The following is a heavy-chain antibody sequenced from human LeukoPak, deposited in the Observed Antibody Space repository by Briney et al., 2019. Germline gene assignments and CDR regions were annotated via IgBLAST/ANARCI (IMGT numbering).Heavy chain of an antibody. CDR2: MNPNSGNT. CDR3: ARLMTYYDFWSGSRRDAFDI. V-gene: IGHV1-8*01. Sequence: ASVKVSCKASGYTFTSYDINWVRQATGQGLEWMGWMNPNSGNTGYAQKFQGRVTMTRNTSISTAYMELSSLRSEDTAVYYCARLMTYYDFWSGSRRDAFDIWGQGTVVTVSS. CDR1: GYTFTSYD. D-gene: IGHD3-3*01. J-gene: IGHJ3*02.